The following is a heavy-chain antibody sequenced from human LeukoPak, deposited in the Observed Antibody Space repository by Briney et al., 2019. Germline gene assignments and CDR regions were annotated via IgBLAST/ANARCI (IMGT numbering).Heavy chain of an antibody. D-gene: IGHD6-6*01. Sequence: PSETLSLTCSVSGGSISSSNYYWGWIRQPPGKGLEWIGSIYYSGSTYYNPSLKSRVTISVDTSKNQFSLKLSSVTAADTAVYYCARDQYSSSSDVTNSFDPWGQGTLVTVSS. CDR1: GGSISSSNYY. J-gene: IGHJ5*02. CDR2: IYYSGST. CDR3: ARDQYSSSSDVTNSFDP. V-gene: IGHV4-39*07.